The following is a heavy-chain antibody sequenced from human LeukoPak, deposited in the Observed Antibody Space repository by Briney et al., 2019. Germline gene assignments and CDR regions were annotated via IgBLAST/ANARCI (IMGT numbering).Heavy chain of an antibody. Sequence: PSETLSLTCSVSGGSIISYYWSWIRQPAGKGLEWIGRIYTSGSTNYNASLQSRVTISIETSKNQISLRLNSVTAADTAMYYCAKSGGYGLIDYWGQGTLVTVSS. J-gene: IGHJ4*02. CDR3: AKSGGYGLIDY. CDR2: IYTSGST. D-gene: IGHD1-26*01. CDR1: GGSIISYY. V-gene: IGHV4-4*07.